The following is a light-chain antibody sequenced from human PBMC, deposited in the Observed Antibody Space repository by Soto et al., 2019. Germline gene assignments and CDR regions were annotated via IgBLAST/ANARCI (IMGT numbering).Light chain of an antibody. J-gene: IGLJ1*01. V-gene: IGLV2-11*01. Sequence: QSVLTQPRSVSGSPGQSVTLSCTGSSSDVGGYNFVSWYQQHPGKGPKLMIYDVNRRPSGVPDRFSGSKSGNTASLTISGLQAEDEADYYCCSYAGSNNFVFGTGTKLTVL. CDR2: DVN. CDR1: SSDVGGYNF. CDR3: CSYAGSNNFV.